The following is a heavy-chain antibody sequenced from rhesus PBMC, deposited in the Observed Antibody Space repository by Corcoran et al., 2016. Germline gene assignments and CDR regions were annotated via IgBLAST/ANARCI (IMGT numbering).Heavy chain of an antibody. J-gene: IGHJ4*01. CDR2: IYGSSGST. CDR3: APLVITTLDY. Sequence: QVQLQESGPGVVKPSETLSLTCAVSGYSISSGYDWSWIRQPPGKGLEWIGYIYGSSGSTNYNPSLKNRVTISKDTSKSQFSLKLSSVTAADTAVYYCAPLVITTLDYWGQGVLVTVSS. D-gene: IGHD3-16*01. CDR1: GYSISSGYD. V-gene: IGHV4-76*01.